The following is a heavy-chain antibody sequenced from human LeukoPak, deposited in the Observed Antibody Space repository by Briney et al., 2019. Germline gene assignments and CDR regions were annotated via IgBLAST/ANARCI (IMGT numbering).Heavy chain of an antibody. CDR2: INPSGGST. CDR1: GYTFTSYY. Sequence: ASVKVSCKASGYTFTSYYMHWVRQAPGQGLEWMGIINPSGGSTSYAQKFQGRVTMTRDTSTSTVYMKLSSLRSEDTAVYYCARSPSGTNDAFDIWAKGQWSPSLQ. CDR3: ARSPSGTNDAFDI. J-gene: IGHJ3*02. V-gene: IGHV1-46*01.